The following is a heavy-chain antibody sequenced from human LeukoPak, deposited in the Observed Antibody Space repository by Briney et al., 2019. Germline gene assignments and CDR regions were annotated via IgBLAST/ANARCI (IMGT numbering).Heavy chain of an antibody. J-gene: IGHJ4*02. Sequence: PGGSLRLSCAASGFAFSSYAMTWVRQAPGKGLEWVSAITGSGGTTYSADSVRGRFTISRDNSKNTLYLQMNSLRAEDTAIYYCAKGLVNDWSALEYWGQGTLVTVYS. CDR1: GFAFSSYA. CDR2: ITGSGGTT. D-gene: IGHD3-9*01. CDR3: AKGLVNDWSALEY. V-gene: IGHV3-23*01.